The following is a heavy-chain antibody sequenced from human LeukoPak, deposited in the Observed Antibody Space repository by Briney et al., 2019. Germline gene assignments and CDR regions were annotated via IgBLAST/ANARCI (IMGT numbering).Heavy chain of an antibody. CDR2: IDTSGSYI. CDR3: ARGRSITLLRGVAMSDGFDI. J-gene: IGHJ3*02. Sequence: GGSLRLSCAASGITVSSNYMSWVRQAPGKGLEWVSFIDTSGSYIYYGDSLKGRVTISRDNAKNSLYLQMNGLRAEDTAVYYCARGRSITLLRGVAMSDGFDIWGQGAMVTVSS. CDR1: GITVSSNY. D-gene: IGHD3-10*01. V-gene: IGHV3-21*01.